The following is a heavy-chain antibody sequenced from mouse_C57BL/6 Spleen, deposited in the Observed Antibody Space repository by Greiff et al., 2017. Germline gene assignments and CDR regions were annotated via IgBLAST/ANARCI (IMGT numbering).Heavy chain of an antibody. D-gene: IGHD1-1*01. CDR2: IDPSDSYT. CDR3: TRGTTVPHWYFDV. Sequence: LQQPGAELVKPGASVKLSCKASGYTFTSYWMQWVKQRPGQGLEWIGEIDPSDSYTNYNQKFKGKATLTVDTSSSTAYMQLSSLTSEDSAVYYCTRGTTVPHWYFDVWGTGTTVTVSS. J-gene: IGHJ1*03. CDR1: GYTFTSYW. V-gene: IGHV1-50*01.